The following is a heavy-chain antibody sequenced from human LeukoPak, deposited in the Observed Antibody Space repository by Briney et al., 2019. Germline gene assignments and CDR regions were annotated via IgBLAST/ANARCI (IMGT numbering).Heavy chain of an antibody. Sequence: PGESLRLSCAASGLTFRSYAMHWVRQAPGKGLVWVSRVKSDGSSTTYADSVKGRFTISRDNARNTLYLQMKGLRAEDTAVYYCARDGFLGPVTAYLDYWGQGTPVTVSS. CDR1: GLTFRSYA. D-gene: IGHD2-21*02. CDR2: VKSDGSST. CDR3: ARDGFLGPVTAYLDY. V-gene: IGHV3-74*01. J-gene: IGHJ4*02.